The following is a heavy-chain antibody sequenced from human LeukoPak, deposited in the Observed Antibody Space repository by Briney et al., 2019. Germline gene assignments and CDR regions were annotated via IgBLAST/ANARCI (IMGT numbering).Heavy chain of an antibody. J-gene: IGHJ5*02. CDR1: GDTFSSKA. CDR3: ERRRGSTHLYWFDH. Sequence: SVKVSCKASGDTFSSKAINWLRQAPGQGLEWMRGIIPISVQTTSAQKFQGRVTFSTNESTSTAYTELSSLTSEASALYYCERRRGSTHLYWFDHWGQGTQVTVSS. D-gene: IGHD6-13*01. V-gene: IGHV1-69*05. CDR2: IIPISVQT.